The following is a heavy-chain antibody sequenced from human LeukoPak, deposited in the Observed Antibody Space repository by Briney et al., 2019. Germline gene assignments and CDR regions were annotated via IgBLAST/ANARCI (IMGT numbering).Heavy chain of an antibody. CDR2: IYYSGST. CDR1: GGSISSGDYY. Sequence: SETLSLTCTVSGGSISSGDYYWSWIRQPPGKGLEWIGYIYYSGSTYYNPSLKSRVTISVDTSKNQFSLKLSSVTAADTAVYYCASPSINSRNEVKSGAFDIWGQGTMVTVSS. CDR3: ASPSINSRNEVKSGAFDI. D-gene: IGHD4-23*01. J-gene: IGHJ3*02. V-gene: IGHV4-30-4*01.